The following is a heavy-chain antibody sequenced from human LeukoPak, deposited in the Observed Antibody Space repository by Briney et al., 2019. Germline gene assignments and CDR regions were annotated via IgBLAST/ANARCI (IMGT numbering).Heavy chain of an antibody. CDR1: GFTFSSYS. Sequence: GGSLRLSCAASGFTFSSYSMNWVRQAPGKGLEWVSPISSSSYIYYADSVKGRFTISRDNAKNSLYLQMNSLRAEDTAVYYCARSYCSGGSCYSTGFDPWGQGTLVTVSS. D-gene: IGHD2-15*01. J-gene: IGHJ5*02. CDR2: ISSSSYI. V-gene: IGHV3-21*01. CDR3: ARSYCSGGSCYSTGFDP.